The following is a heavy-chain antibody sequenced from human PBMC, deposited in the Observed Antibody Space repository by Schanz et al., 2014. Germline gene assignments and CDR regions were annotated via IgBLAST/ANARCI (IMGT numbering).Heavy chain of an antibody. D-gene: IGHD6-6*01. CDR3: AKGSMAARPLLPTDYYFYGTDI. CDR2: IIHDGSEK. J-gene: IGHJ6*02. CDR1: GFSFNNYW. V-gene: IGHV3-7*01. Sequence: EVQLVESGGGLVQPGGSLRLSCAASGFSFNNYWMTWFRQAPGKGLEWVANIIHDGSEKFYVDSVKGRFTISRDNAKNSLYLQMDALRAEDTAVYYCAKGSMAARPLLPTDYYFYGTDIWGQGTTVTVSS.